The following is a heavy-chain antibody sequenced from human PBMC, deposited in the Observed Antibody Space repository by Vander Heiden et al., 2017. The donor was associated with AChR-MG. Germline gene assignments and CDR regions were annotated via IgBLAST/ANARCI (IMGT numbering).Heavy chain of an antibody. D-gene: IGHD3-10*01. CDR1: GGTFSSYA. J-gene: IGHJ4*02. CDR3: ARARSGGISALNLDY. CDR2: IIPIFGTA. V-gene: IGHV1-69*01. Sequence: QVQLVQSGAEVKKPGSSVTGSCKASGGTFSSYAISWVRQAPGQGLEWMGGIIPIFGTANYAQKFQGRVTITADESTSTAYMELSSLRSEDTAVYYCARARSGGISALNLDYWGQGTLVTVSS.